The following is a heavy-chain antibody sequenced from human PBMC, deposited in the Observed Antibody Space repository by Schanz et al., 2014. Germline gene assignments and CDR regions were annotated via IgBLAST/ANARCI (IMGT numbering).Heavy chain of an antibody. J-gene: IGHJ4*02. CDR3: ARDGDFDY. Sequence: ESGGGLVKPGGSLRLSCVASGFTFISYDIHWVRQAPGKGLEWVAVIRYDGRNKNFVESVKGRFTISRDNSKNTLFLQMSSLRAEDTAVYYCARDGDFDYWGQGTLVTVSS. CDR1: GFTFISYD. CDR2: IRYDGRNK. V-gene: IGHV3-33*01.